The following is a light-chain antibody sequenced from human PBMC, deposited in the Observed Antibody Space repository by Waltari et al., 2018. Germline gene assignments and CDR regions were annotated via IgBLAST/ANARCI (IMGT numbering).Light chain of an antibody. CDR3: QQRSNWPRLT. J-gene: IGKJ4*01. CDR2: DAF. V-gene: IGKV3-11*01. CDR1: QSVSSH. Sequence: EILLTQSPATLSLSPGERATLPCRASQSVSSHLAWYQQKPGQAPRLLLYDAFNRATGIPARFSGSGSGTDFTLTISSLEPEDFAVYYCQQRSNWPRLTFGGGTRVEIK.